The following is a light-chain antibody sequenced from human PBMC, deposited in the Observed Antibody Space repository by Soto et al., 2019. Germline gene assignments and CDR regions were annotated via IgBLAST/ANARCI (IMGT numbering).Light chain of an antibody. J-gene: IGKJ2*01. CDR1: QSIDNW. CDR3: QHYDTFPYT. CDR2: DAS. Sequence: IQMTQSPSFVSASVGDRVTITCRASQSIDNWLAWYQQKPGKAPKLLIYDASTLESGVSSGFSGSGSGTELTLTISSLRPDDFATYYCQHYDTFPYTFGQGTKVDIK. V-gene: IGKV1-5*01.